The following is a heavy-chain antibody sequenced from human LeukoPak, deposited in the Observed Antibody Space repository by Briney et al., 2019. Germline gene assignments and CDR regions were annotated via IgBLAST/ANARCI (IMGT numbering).Heavy chain of an antibody. CDR2: SNGGNGNT. Sequence: ASVKISCKASGYTFTNYVMHWVRQAPGQRLEWMGWSNGGNGNTKYSQKFQGRVTITRDTSASTAYMELSSLRSEDTAVYCCARDPLFCSGGSCIPYYYGLDVWGKGTTVTVSS. CDR3: ARDPLFCSGGSCIPYYYGLDV. J-gene: IGHJ6*04. CDR1: GYTFTNYV. D-gene: IGHD2-15*01. V-gene: IGHV1-3*01.